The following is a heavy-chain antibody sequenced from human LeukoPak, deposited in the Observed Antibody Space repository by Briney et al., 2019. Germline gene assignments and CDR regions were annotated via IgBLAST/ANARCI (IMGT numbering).Heavy chain of an antibody. CDR2: SSSSGSTI. Sequence: GGSLRLSCAASGFTFSGFEMNWVRQAPGKGLEWVSYSSSSGSTIYYADSVKGRFIVSRDNAKNSLYLQMNSLRAEDTAIYYCAKSFPPPDYGDFDYWGQGTLVTVSS. CDR1: GFTFSGFE. J-gene: IGHJ4*02. D-gene: IGHD4-17*01. CDR3: AKSFPPPDYGDFDY. V-gene: IGHV3-48*03.